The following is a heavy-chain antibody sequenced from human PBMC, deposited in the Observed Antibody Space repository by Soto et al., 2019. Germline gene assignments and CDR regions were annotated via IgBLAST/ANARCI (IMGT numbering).Heavy chain of an antibody. J-gene: IGHJ4*02. D-gene: IGHD6-13*01. CDR1: GGSFSGYY. CDR2: INHSGST. CDR3: ARGPNKGMAAGKLNYFDY. Sequence: SETLSLTCAVYGGSFSGYYWSWIRQPPGKGLEWIGEINHSGSTNYNPSLKSRVTISVDTSKNQFSLKLSSVTAADTAVYYCARGPNKGMAAGKLNYFDYWGQGTLVTVSS. V-gene: IGHV4-34*01.